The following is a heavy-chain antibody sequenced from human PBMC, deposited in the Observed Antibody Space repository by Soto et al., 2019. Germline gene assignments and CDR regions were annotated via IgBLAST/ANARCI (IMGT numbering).Heavy chain of an antibody. Sequence: ASVKVSCKASGYAFTSYGISWVRQAPGQGLEWMGRISAYNGNTNYAQKLQGRVTMTTDTSTSTAYMELRSLRSDDTAVYYCARVIREYSGYDPLGYYYYYMDVWGKGTTVTVSS. CDR2: ISAYNGNT. CDR1: GYAFTSYG. J-gene: IGHJ6*03. D-gene: IGHD5-12*01. V-gene: IGHV1-18*01. CDR3: ARVIREYSGYDPLGYYYYYMDV.